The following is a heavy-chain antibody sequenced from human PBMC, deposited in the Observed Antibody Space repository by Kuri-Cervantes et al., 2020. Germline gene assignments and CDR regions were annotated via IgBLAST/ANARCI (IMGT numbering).Heavy chain of an antibody. CDR1: GFTFSDYY. CDR3: ARAQGYSYGFSSGY. J-gene: IGHJ4*02. CDR2: ISSSGSTI. Sequence: GESLKISCAASGFTFSDYYMSWIRQAPGKGLEWVSYISSSGSTIYYADSVKGRFTISRDNAKNSLYLQMNSLRAEDTAVYYCARAQGYSYGFSSGYWGQGTLVTVSS. D-gene: IGHD5-18*01. V-gene: IGHV3-11*01.